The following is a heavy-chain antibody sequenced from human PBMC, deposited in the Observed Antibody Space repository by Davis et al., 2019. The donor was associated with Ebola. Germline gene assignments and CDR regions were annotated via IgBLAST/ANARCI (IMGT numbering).Heavy chain of an antibody. CDR1: GYTFTSYG. Sequence: AASVKVSCKASGYTFTSYGISWVRQAPGQGLEWMGWMNPNSGNTGYAQKFQGRVTMTRNTSISTAYMELSSLRSEDTAVYYCARDVYSSSSDYFDYWGQGTLVTVSS. V-gene: IGHV1-8*02. J-gene: IGHJ4*02. D-gene: IGHD6-6*01. CDR3: ARDVYSSSSDYFDY. CDR2: MNPNSGNT.